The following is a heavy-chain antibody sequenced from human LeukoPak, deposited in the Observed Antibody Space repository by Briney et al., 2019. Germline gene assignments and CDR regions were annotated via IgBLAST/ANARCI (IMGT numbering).Heavy chain of an antibody. V-gene: IGHV3-43*02. J-gene: IGHJ4*02. CDR3: AKDNPHYYDSSGYCDY. CDR2: ISGDGGST. D-gene: IGHD3-22*01. Sequence: GGSLRLSCAAPGFTFDDYAMHWVRQAPGKGLEWVSLISGDGGSTYYADSVEGRFTISRDNSKNSLYLQMNSLRTEDTALYYCAKDNPHYYDSSGYCDYWGQGTLVTVSS. CDR1: GFTFDDYA.